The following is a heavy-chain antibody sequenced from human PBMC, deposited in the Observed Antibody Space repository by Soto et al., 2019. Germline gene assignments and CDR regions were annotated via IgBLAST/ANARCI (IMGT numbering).Heavy chain of an antibody. CDR3: ARVEDYGDYFDY. CDR1: GASVRSGSYY. D-gene: IGHD4-17*01. J-gene: IGHJ4*02. CDR2: IYDTGTT. Sequence: SETLSLTCTVSGASVRSGSYYWSWVRQPPGRGLEWIGYIYDTGTTNYNPSLKSRVTMSVDTSKNQFSLKLNSLTTADTAVYYCARVEDYGDYFDYWGQGTLVTVSS. V-gene: IGHV4-61*01.